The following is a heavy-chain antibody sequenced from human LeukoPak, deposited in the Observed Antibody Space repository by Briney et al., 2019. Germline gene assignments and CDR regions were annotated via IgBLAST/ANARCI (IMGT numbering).Heavy chain of an antibody. D-gene: IGHD6-6*01. CDR2: ISYSGSS. Sequence: SETLSLTCTVSGASISSHYWSWIRQPPGKGLEWIGYISYSGSSDYNPSLKSRVTISVDTSKNQFSLRLSSVTAADPAVYYCARAGGDNTSSQDLDYWGQGTLVTVSS. J-gene: IGHJ4*02. CDR1: GASISSHY. V-gene: IGHV4-59*11. CDR3: ARAGGDNTSSQDLDY.